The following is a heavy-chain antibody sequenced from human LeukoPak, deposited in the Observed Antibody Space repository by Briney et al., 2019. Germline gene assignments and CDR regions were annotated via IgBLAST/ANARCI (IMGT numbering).Heavy chain of an antibody. CDR2: ISSSSTYI. J-gene: IGHJ4*02. CDR3: ATMVRGVIRPSTDY. CDR1: GFTFSSYS. Sequence: GGSLRLSCAASGFTFSSYSMNWVRQAPGKGLEWVSFISSSSTYIYYADSVKGRFTISRDNAKNSLYLQMNSLRAEDTAVYYCATMVRGVIRPSTDYWGQGTLVTVSS. V-gene: IGHV3-21*01. D-gene: IGHD3-10*01.